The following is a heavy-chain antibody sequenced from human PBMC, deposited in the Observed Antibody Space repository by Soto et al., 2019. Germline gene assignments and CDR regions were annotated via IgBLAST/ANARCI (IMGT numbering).Heavy chain of an antibody. CDR2: IYYSGST. V-gene: IGHV4-31*03. D-gene: IGHD3-10*01. CDR3: ARAMVRGLLGYFYYMDV. Sequence: PSETLSLTCTVSGGSISSDGYSWSWIRQHPGKGLEWIGYIYYSGSTSYNPSLKSRVTISVDTSKKQFSLKLSSVTAADTAVYYCARAMVRGLLGYFYYMDVWGKGTTVTVSS. J-gene: IGHJ6*03. CDR1: GGSISSDGYS.